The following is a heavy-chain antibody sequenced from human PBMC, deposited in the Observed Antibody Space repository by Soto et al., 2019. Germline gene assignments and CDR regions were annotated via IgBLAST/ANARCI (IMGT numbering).Heavy chain of an antibody. J-gene: IGHJ4*02. CDR2: IWNDGSKQ. CDR1: GFTFSRYG. Sequence: PGGSLRLSCVASGFTFSRYGMHWVRQAPGKGLEWVAVIWNDGSKQVYDDSVKGRFTISRDNSKNTLYLEMDSLRDEDTSVYYCARDDDYEANALDLWGQGTMVTVYS. CDR3: ARDDDYEANALDL. V-gene: IGHV3-33*01. D-gene: IGHD4-17*01.